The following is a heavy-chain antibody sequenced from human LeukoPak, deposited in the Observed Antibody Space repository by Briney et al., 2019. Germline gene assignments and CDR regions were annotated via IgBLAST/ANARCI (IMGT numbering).Heavy chain of an antibody. CDR3: ARASGYEFDY. V-gene: IGHV1-46*01. CDR1: GYTFTSYY. D-gene: IGHD5-12*01. J-gene: IGHJ4*02. Sequence: GASVKVSCKASGYTFTSYYMHWVRQAPGQGLEWMGIINPSGGSTSYAQKFQGRVTMTRNTSISTTYMELSSLTSEDTAVYYCARASGYEFDYWGQGTLVTVSS. CDR2: INPSGGST.